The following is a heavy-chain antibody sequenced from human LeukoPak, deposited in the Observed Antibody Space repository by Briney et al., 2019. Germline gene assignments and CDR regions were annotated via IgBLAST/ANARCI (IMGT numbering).Heavy chain of an antibody. J-gene: IGHJ4*02. CDR2: IHPNSGDT. D-gene: IGHD3-10*01. CDR1: GYTFTGYY. V-gene: IGHV1-2*02. CDR3: ARDGSGSGNSDLDY. Sequence: ASVKVSCKASGYTFTGYYMHWVRQAPGQGLEWMGWIHPNSGDTNYAQKVQGRVTMTRDTSISTAYMELSRLTSDDTAVYYCARDGSGSGNSDLDYWGQGTLVTVSS.